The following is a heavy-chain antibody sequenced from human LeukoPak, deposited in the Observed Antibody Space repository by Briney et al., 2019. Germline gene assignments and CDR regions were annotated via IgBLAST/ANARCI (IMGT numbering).Heavy chain of an antibody. V-gene: IGHV3-53*01. CDR3: ARFRPDFWSGYFDY. Sequence: GGSLRLSCAASGFTVSSNYMSWVRQAPGKGLEWVSVIYSGGSTYYADSVKGRFTISRDNSKNTLYLQMNSLRAEDTAVYYCARFRPDFWSGYFDYWGQGTLVTVSS. J-gene: IGHJ4*02. CDR2: IYSGGST. CDR1: GFTVSSNY. D-gene: IGHD3-3*01.